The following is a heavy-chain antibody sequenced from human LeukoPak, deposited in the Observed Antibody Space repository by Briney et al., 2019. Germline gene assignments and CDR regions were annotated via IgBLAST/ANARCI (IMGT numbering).Heavy chain of an antibody. D-gene: IGHD6-19*01. CDR1: SGFA. Sequence: PGGSLRLSCAAFSGFAMSWVRQAPGRGLEWVSAINGRGDDTYYPDSVKGRFTISRYNSNNTLYLQMNSLRAEDTAVYYCAKGHRSSSSFFDSWGQGILVTVSS. CDR2: INGRGDDT. V-gene: IGHV3-23*01. J-gene: IGHJ4*02. CDR3: AKGHRSSSSFFDS.